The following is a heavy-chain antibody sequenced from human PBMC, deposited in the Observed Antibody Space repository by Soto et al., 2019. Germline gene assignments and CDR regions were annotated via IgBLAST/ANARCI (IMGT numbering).Heavy chain of an antibody. CDR2: INPNSGGT. V-gene: IGHV1-2*04. D-gene: IGHD2-15*01. Sequence: ASVKVSCKASGYTFTGYYMHWVRQAPGQGLEWMGWINPNSGGTNYAQKFQGWVTMTRDTSISTAYMELSRLRSDDTAVYYCARGLYCSGGSCYTLTPGYYGMDVWGQGTTVTVSS. CDR1: GYTFTGYY. J-gene: IGHJ6*02. CDR3: ARGLYCSGGSCYTLTPGYYGMDV.